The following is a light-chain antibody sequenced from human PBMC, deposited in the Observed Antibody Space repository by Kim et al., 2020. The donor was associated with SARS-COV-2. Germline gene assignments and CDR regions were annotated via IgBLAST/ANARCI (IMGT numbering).Light chain of an antibody. Sequence: DTQMTQSPFSLSASVGDRVTITCQASQHIREHLNWYQHTPGKAPQLLIYQASILETGVSSRFSGSGYGTYFTLTINSLRPEDAATYYWRQYVSLPDTFGQGTKLGI. CDR2: QAS. CDR1: QHIREH. CDR3: RQYVSLPDT. J-gene: IGKJ2*01. V-gene: IGKV1-33*01.